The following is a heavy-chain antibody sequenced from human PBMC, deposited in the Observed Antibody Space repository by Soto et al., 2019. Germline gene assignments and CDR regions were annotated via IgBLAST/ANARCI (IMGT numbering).Heavy chain of an antibody. V-gene: IGHV4-4*09. D-gene: IGHD2-15*01. CDR3: VNGGCSGGSCYPWISWFDP. CDR2: IYSSGST. J-gene: IGHJ5*02. Sequence: QVQLQESGPGLVKPSETLSLTCTVSGGSISSNYWSWIRQPPGKGLEWIGYIYSSGSTKYNPSLSSRVSIPVDTSKNLCSLTLSSGTAADSAVYCCVNGGCSGGSCYPWISWFDPWGQGTLVTVSS. CDR1: GGSISSNY.